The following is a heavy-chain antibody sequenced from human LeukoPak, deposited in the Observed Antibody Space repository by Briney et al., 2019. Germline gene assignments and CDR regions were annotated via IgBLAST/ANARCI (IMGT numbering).Heavy chain of an antibody. Sequence: GGSLRLSCAASGFTFSSYWMSWVRQAPGKGLEWVANIKQDGSEKYYVDSVKGRFTISRDNAKNSLYLQMNSLRAEDTAVYYCARDRTFHDFWSGYYLSWLDPWGQGTLVTVSS. CDR3: ARDRTFHDFWSGYYLSWLDP. D-gene: IGHD3-3*01. CDR2: IKQDGSEK. V-gene: IGHV3-7*01. J-gene: IGHJ5*02. CDR1: GFTFSSYW.